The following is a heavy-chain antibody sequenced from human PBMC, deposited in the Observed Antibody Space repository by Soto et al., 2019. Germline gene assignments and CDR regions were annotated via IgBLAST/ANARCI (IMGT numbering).Heavy chain of an antibody. D-gene: IGHD6-13*01. V-gene: IGHV1-69*13. CDR1: GGTFSSYA. CDR2: IIPIFGTA. J-gene: IGHJ4*02. CDR3: ARVSGGGEQQLDLGDY. Sequence: GASVKVSCKASGGTFSSYAISWVRQAPGQGLEWMGGIIPIFGTANYAQKFQGRVTITADESTSTAYMELSSLRSEDTAVYYCARVSGGGEQQLDLGDYWGQGTLVTVSS.